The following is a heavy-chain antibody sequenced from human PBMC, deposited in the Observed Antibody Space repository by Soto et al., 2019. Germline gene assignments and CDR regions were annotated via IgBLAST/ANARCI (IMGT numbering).Heavy chain of an antibody. CDR3: AREGSGCHGTSYFNY. Sequence: EVQLVESGGGLVQPGGSLRLSCAASGFTVSTNYMSWVRQAPGKGLEWVSVIYSSGNTYYADAVKGRFTVSRDNSKNKLYLQRTGLGARDTPVFYCAREGSGCHGTSYFNYWGQGTLVTFSS. CDR2: IYSSGNT. D-gene: IGHD6-19*01. J-gene: IGHJ4*02. V-gene: IGHV3-66*01. CDR1: GFTVSTNY.